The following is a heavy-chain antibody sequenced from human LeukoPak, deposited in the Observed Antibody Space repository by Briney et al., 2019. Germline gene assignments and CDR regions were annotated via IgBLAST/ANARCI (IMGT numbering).Heavy chain of an antibody. Sequence: GGSLRLSCAASGFTFSSYGMHWVRQAPGKGLEWVAVIWYDGSNKYYADSVKGRFTISRDNSKNTLYLQMNSLRAEDTAVYYCARVPGYSSGWYEDAFDIWGQGTMVTVSS. CDR1: GFTFSSYG. CDR2: IWYDGSNK. CDR3: ARVPGYSSGWYEDAFDI. J-gene: IGHJ3*02. V-gene: IGHV3-33*01. D-gene: IGHD6-19*01.